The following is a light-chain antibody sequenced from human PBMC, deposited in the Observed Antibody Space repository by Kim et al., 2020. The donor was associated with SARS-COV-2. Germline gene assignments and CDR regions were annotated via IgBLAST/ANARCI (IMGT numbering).Light chain of an antibody. J-gene: IGLJ2*01. CDR2: GEN. V-gene: IGLV3-19*01. Sequence: SSELTQDPAVSVALGHTVRITCQGDGLRTYYASWYQQKPGQAPRLVIYGENNRPSGIPDRFSASTSGNTGSLTIAGAQAEDEADYYCNSRDISGNHLVFGGGTKVTVL. CDR3: NSRDISGNHLV. CDR1: GLRTYY.